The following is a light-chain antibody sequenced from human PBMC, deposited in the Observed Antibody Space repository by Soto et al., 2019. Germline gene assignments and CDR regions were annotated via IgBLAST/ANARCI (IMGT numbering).Light chain of an antibody. CDR1: SSDVGGYNY. CDR3: SSYAGSNNFVV. CDR2: EVS. J-gene: IGLJ2*01. V-gene: IGLV2-8*01. Sequence: QSVLTQPPSASGSPGQSVTISCTGTSSDVGGYNYVSWYQQHPGKAPKLMIYEVSKRPSGVPDRFSGSKSGNTASQTVSGLQAEDEADYYCSSYAGSNNFVVFGGGIKVTVL.